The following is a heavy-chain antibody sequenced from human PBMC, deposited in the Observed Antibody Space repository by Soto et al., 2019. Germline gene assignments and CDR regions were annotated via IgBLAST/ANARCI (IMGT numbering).Heavy chain of an antibody. D-gene: IGHD3-16*01. J-gene: IGHJ4*02. CDR2: VLYDGSKK. Sequence: QVHLVESGGGVVQPGTSLRLSCTASGFRFSDYGMDWVRQAPGKGLEWVSRVLYDGSKKYYADSVKGRFTISRDNPRNTLYLQMDSLRAADTAVYYCVKDLALMGDYWGQGTPVTVSS. CDR3: VKDLALMGDY. CDR1: GFRFSDYG. V-gene: IGHV3-30*18.